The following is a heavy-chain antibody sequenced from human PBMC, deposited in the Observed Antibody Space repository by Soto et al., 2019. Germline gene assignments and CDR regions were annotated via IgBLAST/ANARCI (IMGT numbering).Heavy chain of an antibody. V-gene: IGHV3-64*01. D-gene: IGHD5-12*01. CDR1: GFTFSSYA. CDR2: ISSNGGST. Sequence: GGSLRLSCAASGFTFSSYAMHWVRQAPGKGLEYVSVISSNGGSTYYANSVKGRFTISRDNSKNTLYLQMGSLRAEDMAVYYCARGGRGYDFDYWGQGTLVTVSS. CDR3: ARGGRGYDFDY. J-gene: IGHJ4*02.